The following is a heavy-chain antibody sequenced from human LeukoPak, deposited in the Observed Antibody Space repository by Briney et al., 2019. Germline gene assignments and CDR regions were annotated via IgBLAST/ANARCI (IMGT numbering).Heavy chain of an antibody. CDR3: ARDGGSSWYFDY. J-gene: IGHJ4*02. CDR1: GFTFSDYY. Sequence: GGSLRLSCAASGFTFSDYYMSWIRQAPGKGLEWVSYISSSGNTTYHADSVKSRFTISRDNAKNSLYLQMSSLRAEDTAVYYCARDGGSSWYFDYWGQGTLVTVSS. D-gene: IGHD6-13*01. CDR2: ISSSGNTT. V-gene: IGHV3-11*01.